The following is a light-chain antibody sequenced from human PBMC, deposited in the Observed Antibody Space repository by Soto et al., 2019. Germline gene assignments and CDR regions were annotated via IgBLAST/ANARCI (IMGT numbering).Light chain of an antibody. Sequence: EIVLTQSPATLSLSPGERATLSCRASQSGSSYLAWYQHNPGQAPRLLIYDASHMATGIPARFSGSGSGTGFTLTISSREPEDFAMYYCQHRSNRPSMYYFGHGKPREIK. V-gene: IGKV3-11*01. CDR2: DAS. CDR3: QHRSNRPSMYY. CDR1: QSGSSY. J-gene: IGKJ2*01.